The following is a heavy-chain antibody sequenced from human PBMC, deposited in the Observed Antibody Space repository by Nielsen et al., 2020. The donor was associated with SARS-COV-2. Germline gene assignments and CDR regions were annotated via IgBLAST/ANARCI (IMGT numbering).Heavy chain of an antibody. V-gene: IGHV1-2*06. CDR2: INPNSGGT. Sequence: ASVKVSCKTSGYTFTNHYIHWVRQAPGQGLEWVGRINPNSGGTLYAQRFRDRVAMTSDTSITTAFMQLNNLRSGDTAVYFCAKAQTRMAVDAFDVWGQGTTVTVSS. CDR1: GYTFTNHY. CDR3: AKAQTRMAVDAFDV. D-gene: IGHD5-24*01. J-gene: IGHJ3*01.